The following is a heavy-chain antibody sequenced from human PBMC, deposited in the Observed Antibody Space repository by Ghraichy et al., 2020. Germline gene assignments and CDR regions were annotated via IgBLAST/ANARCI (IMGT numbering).Heavy chain of an antibody. Sequence: SVKVSCKASGGTFSSYAISWVRQAPGQGLEWMGGIIPIFGIANYAQKFQGRVTITADKSTSTAYMELSSLRSEDTAVYYCAREGVVPAAILFRRGVTYYDYWGQGTLVTVSS. V-gene: IGHV1-69*10. D-gene: IGHD2-2*02. J-gene: IGHJ4*02. CDR1: GGTFSSYA. CDR3: AREGVVPAAILFRRGVTYYDY. CDR2: IIPIFGIA.